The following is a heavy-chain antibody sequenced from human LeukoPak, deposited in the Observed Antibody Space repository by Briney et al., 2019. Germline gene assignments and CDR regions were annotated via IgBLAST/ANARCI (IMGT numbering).Heavy chain of an antibody. CDR2: IKSKTDGGTT. D-gene: IGHD3-10*01. J-gene: IGHJ4*02. Sequence: NPGGSLRLSCAASGFTFSNAWMSWVRQAPGKGLEWVGRIKSKTDGGTTDYAAPVKGRFTISRDDSKNTLYLQMNSLKTEDTAVYYCTALWFGDLSMGSAGDYWGQGTLVTVSS. CDR1: GFTFSNAW. CDR3: TALWFGDLSMGSAGDY. V-gene: IGHV3-15*01.